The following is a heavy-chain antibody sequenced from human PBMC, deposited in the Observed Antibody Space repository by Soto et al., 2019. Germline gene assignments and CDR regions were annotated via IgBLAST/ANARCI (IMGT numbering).Heavy chain of an antibody. CDR3: ARGALDFDY. D-gene: IGHD3-16*01. Sequence: ASVKVSFTASGSTFPYYAVTWVRQAPGQGLEWMGWISAYNGHTKYAQNLQGRLTLTTDTSTNTAYMELRSLRSDDTAVYYCARGALDFDYWGQGTLVTVSS. CDR1: GSTFPYYA. J-gene: IGHJ4*02. CDR2: ISAYNGHT. V-gene: IGHV1-18*01.